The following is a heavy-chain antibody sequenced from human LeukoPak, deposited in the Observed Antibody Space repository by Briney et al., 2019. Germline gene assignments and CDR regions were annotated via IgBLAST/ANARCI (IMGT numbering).Heavy chain of an antibody. Sequence: GGSLRLSCTLSGFTLTDHYMSWYRQSPERGLKWISWITSSGTTTDYADSVKGRFTISRDNRKNSVYLQMSSLRADDTAVYYCARDPDYGDPYWGQGTLVTVSS. J-gene: IGHJ4*02. CDR3: ARDPDYGDPY. D-gene: IGHD4-17*01. CDR1: GFTLTDHY. V-gene: IGHV3-11*01. CDR2: ITSSGTTT.